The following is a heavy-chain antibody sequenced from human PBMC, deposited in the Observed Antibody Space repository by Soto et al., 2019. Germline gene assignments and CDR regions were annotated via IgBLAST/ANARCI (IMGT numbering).Heavy chain of an antibody. D-gene: IGHD1-26*01. V-gene: IGHV1-2*04. J-gene: IGHJ6*02. CDR3: ARAGGGSYGPYYYYGMDF. CDR2: INPNSGGT. Sequence: GASVKVSCKASGYTFTGYYMHWVRQAPGQGLEWMGWINPNSGGTNYAQKFQGWVTMTRDTSISTAYMELSRLRSDDTAVYYCARAGGGSYGPYYYYGMDFWGQGTTVTVSS. CDR1: GYTFTGYY.